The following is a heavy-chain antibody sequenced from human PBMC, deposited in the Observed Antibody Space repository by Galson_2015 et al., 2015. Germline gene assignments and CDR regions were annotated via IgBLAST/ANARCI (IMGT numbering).Heavy chain of an antibody. CDR2: IQPSCSST. D-gene: IGHD3-3*01. Sequence: SVKVSCKASGYTFTGSDMHWPRQAPGQGLEWVGWIQPSCSSTNYVQKFQGRVTMTRDTSRSTSYMELRSLRTNDPAVYYCASLSDDFWCCYYGDYYYCGMDFWGQGTLVTVSS. J-gene: IGHJ6*02. CDR1: GYTFTGSD. V-gene: IGHV1-2*02. CDR3: ASLSDDFWCCYYGDYYYCGMDF.